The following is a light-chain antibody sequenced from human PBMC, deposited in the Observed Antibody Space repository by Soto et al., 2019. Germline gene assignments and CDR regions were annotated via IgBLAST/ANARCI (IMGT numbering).Light chain of an antibody. J-gene: IGKJ1*01. CDR1: QSVSSSY. V-gene: IGKV3-20*01. CDR3: HQYGGSPRT. Sequence: EIVLTQSPGTLSLSPGERATLSCRASQSVSSSYLAWYQQKPGQAPRLLIYGASSRATGIPDRFSGSRSGTAFTLTISRLEPEDFAVYYCHQYGGSPRTLGQGTKVEIK. CDR2: GAS.